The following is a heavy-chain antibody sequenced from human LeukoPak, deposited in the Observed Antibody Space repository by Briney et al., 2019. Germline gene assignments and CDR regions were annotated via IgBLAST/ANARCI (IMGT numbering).Heavy chain of an antibody. CDR3: AKKIGDTSGYFDY. CDR2: ISSSSSTI. D-gene: IGHD3-10*01. V-gene: IGHV3-48*02. CDR1: GFTSTSYS. Sequence: GSLRLSCAASGFTSTSYSMKSVRQAPGKGRGRGSYISSSSSTIYYADSVKGRFTISRDNAKNSLYLQMNSLRDEDTAVYYCAKKIGDTSGYFDYWGQGTLVTVSS. J-gene: IGHJ4*02.